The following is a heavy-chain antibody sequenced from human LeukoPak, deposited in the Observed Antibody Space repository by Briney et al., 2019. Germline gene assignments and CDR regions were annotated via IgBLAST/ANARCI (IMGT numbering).Heavy chain of an antibody. J-gene: IGHJ4*02. D-gene: IGHD5-12*01. CDR3: ARVGEGGYGYGDYYFDY. CDR1: GGTFSSYA. Sequence: ASVKVSCKASGGTFSSYAISWVRQAPGQGLEWMGGIIPIFGTANYAQKFQGRVTITADESTSTADTELSSLRSEDTAVYYCARVGEGGYGYGDYYFDYWGQGTLVTVSS. CDR2: IIPIFGTA. V-gene: IGHV1-69*13.